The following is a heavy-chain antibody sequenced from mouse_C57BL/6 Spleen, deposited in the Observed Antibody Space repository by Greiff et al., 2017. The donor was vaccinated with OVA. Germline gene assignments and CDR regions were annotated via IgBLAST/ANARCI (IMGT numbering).Heavy chain of an antibody. J-gene: IGHJ4*01. CDR2: INPGSGGT. D-gene: IGHD1-3*01. CDR1: GYAFTNYL. Sequence: VQLVESGAELVRPGTSVKVSCKASGYAFTNYLIEWVKQRPGQGLEWIGVINPGSGGTNYNEKFKGKATLTADKSSSTAYMQLSSLTSEDSAVYFCARSASGDYWGQGTSVTVSS. CDR3: ARSASGDY. V-gene: IGHV1-54*01.